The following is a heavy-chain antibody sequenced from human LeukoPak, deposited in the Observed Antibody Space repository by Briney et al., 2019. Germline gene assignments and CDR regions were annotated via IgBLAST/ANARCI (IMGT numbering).Heavy chain of an antibody. CDR3: ARVDESYYGGRTLDY. J-gene: IGHJ4*02. CDR2: IYYKGNT. CDR1: GGSISSRSYY. V-gene: IGHV4-39*07. D-gene: IGHD1-26*01. Sequence: PSETLSLTCAVSGGSISSRSYYWGWIRQPPGKGLEWIGSIYYKGNTYLNPSLKSRVTISEDTSKNQFSLKLNSVTAADTAVYYCARVDESYYGGRTLDYWGQGTLVTVSS.